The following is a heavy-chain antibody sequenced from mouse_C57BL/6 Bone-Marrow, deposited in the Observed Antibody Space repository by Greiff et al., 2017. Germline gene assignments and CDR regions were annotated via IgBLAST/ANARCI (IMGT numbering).Heavy chain of an antibody. CDR1: GFSFNTYA. V-gene: IGHV10-1*01. D-gene: IGHD4-1*01. Sequence: EVQLVESGGGLVQPKGSLKLSCAASGFSFNTYAMNWVRQAPGKGLEWVARIRSKSNNYATYYADSVKDRFTISRDDSESMLYLQMNNLRTEDTAMYYCVRPLLGAMDYWGQGTSVTVSS. CDR3: VRPLLGAMDY. J-gene: IGHJ4*01. CDR2: IRSKSNNYAT.